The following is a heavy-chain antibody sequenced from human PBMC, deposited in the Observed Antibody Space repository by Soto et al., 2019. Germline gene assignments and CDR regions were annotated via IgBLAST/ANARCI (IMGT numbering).Heavy chain of an antibody. CDR1: GYSFTSYW. Sequence: PGESLKISCKGSGYSFTSYWIGWVRQMPGKGLEWMGIIYPGDSDTRYSPSFQGQVTISADKSISTAYLQWSSLKASDTAMYYCARPIGDCRSTSCPPFAPWGQGTLVTVSS. CDR3: ARPIGDCRSTSCPPFAP. CDR2: IYPGDSDT. J-gene: IGHJ5*02. D-gene: IGHD2-2*01. V-gene: IGHV5-51*01.